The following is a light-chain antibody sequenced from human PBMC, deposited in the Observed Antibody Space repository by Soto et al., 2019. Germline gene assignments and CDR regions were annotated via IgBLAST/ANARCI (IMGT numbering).Light chain of an antibody. CDR1: SSDIGGYNY. CDR3: SSYTSSTTRV. J-gene: IGLJ2*01. V-gene: IGLV2-14*01. CDR2: DVT. Sequence: QSVLTQPASVSGSPGQSITISCTGTSSDIGGYNYVSWYQQHPGKAPKLMIYDVTNRPSGVSNRFSGSKSGNTASLTVSELQAEDEADYYSSSYTSSTTRVFGGGTKLTVL.